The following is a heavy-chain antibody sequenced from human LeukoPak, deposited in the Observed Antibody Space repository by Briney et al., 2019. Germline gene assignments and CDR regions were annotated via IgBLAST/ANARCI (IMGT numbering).Heavy chain of an antibody. Sequence: SETLSLTCTVSGGSISYYYWNWIRQPPGKGLEWIGYIYSSGSTNYNPSLKSRVTISLDTSKNQFSLKLSSVTAADTAVYYCARMGDYYDSSGYRHDAFDIWGQGTVVTVSS. D-gene: IGHD3-22*01. V-gene: IGHV4-59*01. CDR2: IYSSGST. CDR3: ARMGDYYDSSGYRHDAFDI. J-gene: IGHJ3*02. CDR1: GGSISYYY.